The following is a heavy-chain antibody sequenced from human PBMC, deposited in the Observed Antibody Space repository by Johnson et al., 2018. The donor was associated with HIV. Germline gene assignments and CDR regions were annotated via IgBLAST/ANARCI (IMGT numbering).Heavy chain of an antibody. J-gene: IGHJ3*02. D-gene: IGHD7-27*01. CDR3: AKEIALTGERSDAFDI. V-gene: IGHV3-11*01. CDR2: ISSSGTNI. Sequence: VQLVESGGGLVQPGGSLRLSCAASGFIFSDYYMSWIRQAPGKGLEWVSYISSSGTNIYYADSVKGRFTISRDNSKNTLYLQMNSLRAEDTAVYYCAKEIALTGERSDAFDIWGQGTMVIVSS. CDR1: GFIFSDYY.